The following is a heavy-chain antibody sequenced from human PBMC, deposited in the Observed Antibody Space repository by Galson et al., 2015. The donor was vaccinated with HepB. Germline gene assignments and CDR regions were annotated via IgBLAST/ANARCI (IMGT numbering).Heavy chain of an antibody. J-gene: IGHJ4*02. CDR1: GGFISTYY. CDR3: ARERTYCSGGSCDFAFDY. CDR2: VHYTGTT. D-gene: IGHD2-15*01. V-gene: IGHV4-59*01. Sequence: ETLSLTCTVSGGFISTYYWGWIRQPPAKTLEWIGYVHYTGTTNYSPSLKRQVTVSLDMSKNQFFLKLNSVTAADTAVYYCARERTYCSGGSCDFAFDYWGPGMLVTVSS.